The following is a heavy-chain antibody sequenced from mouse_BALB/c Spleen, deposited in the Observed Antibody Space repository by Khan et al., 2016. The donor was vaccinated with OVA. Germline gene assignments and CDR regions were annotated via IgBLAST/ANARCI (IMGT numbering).Heavy chain of an antibody. J-gene: IGHJ4*01. CDR1: GYTFTSYW. V-gene: IGHV1-87*01. Sequence: QVQLQQSGAELARPGASVNLSCKASGYTFTSYWMQWVKQRPGQGLEWIGAIYPGDGDTSYIQKFKGKATLTADKSSSTAYMQLSSLASEDSAVSYCASGVHYYDAMDYWGQGTSVTVSS. CDR3: ASGVHYYDAMDY. CDR2: IYPGDGDT.